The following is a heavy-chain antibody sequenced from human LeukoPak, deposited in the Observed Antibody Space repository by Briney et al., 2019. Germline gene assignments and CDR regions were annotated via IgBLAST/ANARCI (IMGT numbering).Heavy chain of an antibody. D-gene: IGHD3-22*01. CDR2: IYSGGST. V-gene: IGHV3-53*01. CDR1: GFTVSSNY. J-gene: IGHJ4*02. Sequence: GGSLRLSCAASGFTVSSNYMSWVRQAPGKGLEGVSVIYSGGSTYYADSVKGRFTISRDNSKNTLYLQMNSLRAEDTAVYYCARAGYYDSSGYYYWGQGTLVTVSS. CDR3: ARAGYYDSSGYYY.